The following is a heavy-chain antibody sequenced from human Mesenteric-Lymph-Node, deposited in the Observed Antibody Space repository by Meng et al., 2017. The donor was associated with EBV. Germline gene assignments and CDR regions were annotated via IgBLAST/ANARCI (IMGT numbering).Heavy chain of an antibody. J-gene: IGHJ4*02. D-gene: IGHD2-15*01. Sequence: VQPPESGPGLVKPSGTLSLTCAVSGGSITTNNYWSWVRQPPGKGLEWIAEISHNGHTNYSPSLKSRVTISIDKSKNQFSLKVDSVTAADTAIYYCAKSLDSGGYYFDLWGQGSLVTVSS. CDR1: GGSITTNNY. CDR2: ISHNGHT. V-gene: IGHV4-4*02. CDR3: AKSLDSGGYYFDL.